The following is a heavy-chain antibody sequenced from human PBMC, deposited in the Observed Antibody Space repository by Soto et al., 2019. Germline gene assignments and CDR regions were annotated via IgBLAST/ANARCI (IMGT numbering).Heavy chain of an antibody. V-gene: IGHV3-23*01. CDR1: GFTFSSYA. J-gene: IGHJ4*02. D-gene: IGHD3-3*01. CDR3: AKGGAYYDFWSWVD. CDR2: ISGSGGST. Sequence: EVQLLESGGGLVQPGGSLRLSCAASGFTFSSYAMSWVRQAPGKGLEWVSAISGSGGSTYYADSVKGRFTISRDNSKNTHYLQMNSLRAEDTAVYYCAKGGAYYDFWSWVDWGQGTLVTVSS.